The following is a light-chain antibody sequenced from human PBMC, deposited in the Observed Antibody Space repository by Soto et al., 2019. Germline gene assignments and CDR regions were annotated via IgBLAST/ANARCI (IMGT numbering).Light chain of an antibody. CDR2: GAS. V-gene: IGKV3-15*01. J-gene: IGKJ1*01. CDR1: QSVSSD. Sequence: EIVMTQSPATLSVSPGERATLSCRASQSVSSDLAWYHQKPGQAPRLLIYGASTRATGIPARFSGFGSGTEFTLTINSLQPEDFAVYYCQQYNNWPRTFGHGTKVDIK. CDR3: QQYNNWPRT.